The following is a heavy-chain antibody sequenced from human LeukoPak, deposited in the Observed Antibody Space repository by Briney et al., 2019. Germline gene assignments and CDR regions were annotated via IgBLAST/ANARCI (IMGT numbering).Heavy chain of an antibody. J-gene: IGHJ4*02. CDR3: AKDKTTVTTLVGPPDY. D-gene: IGHD4-17*01. CDR1: GFTFSSYW. V-gene: IGHV3-74*01. CDR2: INTDGSST. Sequence: GGSLRLSCAASGFTFSSYWMHWVRQAPGKGLVWFSRINTDGSSTSYADSVKGRFTISRDNAKNTLYLQMNSLRAEDTAVYYCAKDKTTVTTLVGPPDYWGQGTLVTVSS.